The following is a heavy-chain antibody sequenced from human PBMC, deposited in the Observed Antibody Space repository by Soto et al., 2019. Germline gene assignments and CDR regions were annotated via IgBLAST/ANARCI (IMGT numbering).Heavy chain of an antibody. V-gene: IGHV4-31*03. CDR2: IYYSGST. J-gene: IGHJ4*02. Sequence: SETLSLTCTVSGGSISSGGYYWSWIRQHPGKGLEWIGYIYYSGSTYYNPSLKSRVTISVDTSKNQFSLKLSSVTAADTAVYYCATQPWVVVPARFDYWGQGTLVTVSS. CDR1: GGSISSGGYY. D-gene: IGHD2-2*01. CDR3: ATQPWVVVPARFDY.